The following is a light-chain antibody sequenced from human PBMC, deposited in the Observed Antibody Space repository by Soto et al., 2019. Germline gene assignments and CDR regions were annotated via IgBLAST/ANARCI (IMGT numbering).Light chain of an antibody. CDR3: QQSYSIPIT. CDR2: ATS. CDR1: QAISSH. Sequence: VIWMTQSPSLISASTGDRVNISCRMSQAISSHLAWYQQKPGKAPNLLLFATSTLQGGVPSRFSGSGSGTDFTLSISSLQSEDFATYHCQQSYSIPITFGQGTRLEIK. J-gene: IGKJ5*01. V-gene: IGKV1D-8*01.